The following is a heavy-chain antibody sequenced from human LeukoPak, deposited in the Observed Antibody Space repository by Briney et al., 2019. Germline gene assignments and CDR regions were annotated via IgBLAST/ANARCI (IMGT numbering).Heavy chain of an antibody. V-gene: IGHV1-69*13. CDR1: GGTLSSYA. D-gene: IGHD2-15*01. CDR3: ARDDCSGGSCYHNFDY. J-gene: IGHJ4*02. CDR2: IIPIFGTA. Sequence: GASVKVSCKASGGTLSSYAISWVRQAPGQGLEWMGGIIPIFGTANYAQKFQGRVTITADESTSTAYMELSSLRSEDTAVYYCARDDCSGGSCYHNFDYWGQGTLVTVSS.